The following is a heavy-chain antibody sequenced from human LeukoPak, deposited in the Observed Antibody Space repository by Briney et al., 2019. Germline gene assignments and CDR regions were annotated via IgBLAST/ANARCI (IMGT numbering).Heavy chain of an antibody. CDR1: GGTFSSYA. CDR2: ISAYNGNT. D-gene: IGHD6-13*01. J-gene: IGHJ4*02. V-gene: IGHV1-18*01. Sequence: ASVKVSCKASGGTFSSYAISWVRQAPGQGLEWMGWISAYNGNTNYAQKLQGRVTMTTDTSTSTAYMELRSLRSDDTAVYYCARVEGYSSSWYARYWGQGTLVTVSS. CDR3: ARVEGYSSSWYARY.